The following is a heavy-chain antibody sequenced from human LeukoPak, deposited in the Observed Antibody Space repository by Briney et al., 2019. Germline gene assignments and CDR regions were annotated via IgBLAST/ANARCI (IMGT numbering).Heavy chain of an antibody. J-gene: IGHJ6*04. CDR2: IKGDQSTT. CDR1: GFTFSRHW. V-gene: IGHV3-74*01. CDR3: AREYNYDLDV. Sequence: GGSLRLSFAASGFTFSRHWMHWVRQAPGKGLVWVSRIKGDQSTTNYADSVQGRFTISRDNAKNTLYLQMNSLRAEDTAVYYCAREYNYDLDVWGKGTTVTVSS.